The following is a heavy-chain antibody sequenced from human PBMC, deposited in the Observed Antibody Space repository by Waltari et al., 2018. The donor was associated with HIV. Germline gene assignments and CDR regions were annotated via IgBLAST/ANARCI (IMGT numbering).Heavy chain of an antibody. CDR3: ARDSLLELASGSYYYGMDV. CDR1: GGSISSSSYY. J-gene: IGHJ6*02. V-gene: IGHV4-39*07. Sequence: QLQLQESGPGLVKPSETLSLTCTVSGGSISSSSYYWGWIRQPPGKGLEWIGSIYYSGSTYYNPSLKSRVTISVDTSKNQFSLKLSSVTAADTAVYYCARDSLLELASGSYYYGMDVWGQGTTVTVSS. D-gene: IGHD1-7*01. CDR2: IYYSGST.